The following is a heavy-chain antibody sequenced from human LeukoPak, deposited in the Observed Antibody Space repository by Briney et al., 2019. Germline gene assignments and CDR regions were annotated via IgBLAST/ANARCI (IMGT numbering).Heavy chain of an antibody. CDR3: ARPLTFDWFDP. D-gene: IGHD2/OR15-2a*01. CDR2: IYYSGST. V-gene: IGHV4-39*01. CDR1: GGSISSSSYY. Sequence: SETLSLTCTASGGSISSSSYYWGWIRQPPGKGLEWIGSIYYSGSTYYNPSLKSRVTISVDTSKNQFSLKLSSVTAADTAVYYCARPLTFDWFDPWGQGTLVTVSS. J-gene: IGHJ5*02.